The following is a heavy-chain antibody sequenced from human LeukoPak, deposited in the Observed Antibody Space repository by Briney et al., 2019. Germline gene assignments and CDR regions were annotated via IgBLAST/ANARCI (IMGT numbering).Heavy chain of an antibody. J-gene: IGHJ4*02. CDR2: IYSGGST. D-gene: IGHD3-10*01. V-gene: IGHV3-53*01. CDR3: ARDTDYYGSGALDY. CDR1: GFAFSDHW. Sequence: GGSLRLSCEASGFAFSDHWMHWVRQVPGKGLEWVSVIYSGGSTYYADSVKGRFTISRDNSKNTLYLQMNSLRAEDTAVYYCARDTDYYGSGALDYWGQGTLVTVSS.